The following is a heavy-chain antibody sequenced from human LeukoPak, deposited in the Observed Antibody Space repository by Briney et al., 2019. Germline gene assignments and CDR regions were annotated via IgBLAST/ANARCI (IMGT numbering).Heavy chain of an antibody. J-gene: IGHJ4*02. V-gene: IGHV3-64*01. CDR2: ISSNGGST. D-gene: IGHD2-15*01. CDR1: GFTFSSYA. Sequence: GGSLRLSCAASGFTFSSYAMHWVRQAPGKGLEYVSAISSNGGSTYYANSVKGRFTISRDNSKNTLYLQMGSLRAEDMAVYYCARGPEGTPVGLWGQGTLVTVSS. CDR3: ARGPEGTPVGL.